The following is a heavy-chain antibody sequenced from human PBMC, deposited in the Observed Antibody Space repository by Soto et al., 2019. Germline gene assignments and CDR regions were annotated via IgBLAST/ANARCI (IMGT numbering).Heavy chain of an antibody. CDR2: IYWDDDK. Sequence: QITLKESGPTLVKPTQTLTLTCTFSGFSLSTSGVGVGWIRQPPGKALEWLALIYWDDDKRYSPSLKSRLTITKDTSKNQVVLTMTIMDPVDTATYYCAHSALHMITFGGVGVTGYDYWGQGTLVTVSS. V-gene: IGHV2-5*02. J-gene: IGHJ4*02. CDR1: GFSLSTSGVG. D-gene: IGHD3-16*01. CDR3: AHSALHMITFGGVGVTGYDY.